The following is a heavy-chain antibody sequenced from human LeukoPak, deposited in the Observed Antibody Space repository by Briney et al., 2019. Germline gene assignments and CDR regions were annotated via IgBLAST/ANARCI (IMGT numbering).Heavy chain of an antibody. J-gene: IGHJ6*02. CDR3: ARGRYEISAAMDV. D-gene: IGHD5-12*01. CDR1: GFTFSSYA. V-gene: IGHV3-30*14. Sequence: GGSLRLSCAASGFTFSSYAMHWVRQAPGKGLEWVAVISYDGSNKYYADSVRGRFTISRDNSKNTLYLQMHSLRDEDTAVYYCARGRYEISAAMDVWGQGTTVTVSS. CDR2: ISYDGSNK.